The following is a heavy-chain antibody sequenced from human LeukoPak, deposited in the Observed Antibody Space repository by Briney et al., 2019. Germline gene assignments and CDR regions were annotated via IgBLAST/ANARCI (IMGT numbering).Heavy chain of an antibody. CDR2: IYTSGST. D-gene: IGHD2-21*01. Sequence: TSETLSLTCTVSGGSISSYYWSWIRQPAGKGLEWIGRIYTSGSTNYNPSLKSRVTMSVDTSKNQSSLKLSSVTAADTAVYYCARECGGDCYRAFDYWGQGTLVTVSS. V-gene: IGHV4-4*07. CDR1: GGSISSYY. J-gene: IGHJ4*02. CDR3: ARECGGDCYRAFDY.